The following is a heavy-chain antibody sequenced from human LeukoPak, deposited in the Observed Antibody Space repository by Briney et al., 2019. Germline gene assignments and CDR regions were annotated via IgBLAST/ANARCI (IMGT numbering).Heavy chain of an antibody. CDR1: GFTFNNHA. V-gene: IGHV3-23*01. Sequence: GGSLRLSCAASGFTFNNHAMSWVRQAPGKGLEWVSAIRSGGDTTYYADSVKGRFTISRDNSKNMVYLQMNSLRPDDTAVYYCAKVGCLGTEASYYFDFWGQGTQVTVSS. CDR2: IRSGGDTT. J-gene: IGHJ4*02. CDR3: AKVGCLGTEASYYFDF. D-gene: IGHD7-27*01.